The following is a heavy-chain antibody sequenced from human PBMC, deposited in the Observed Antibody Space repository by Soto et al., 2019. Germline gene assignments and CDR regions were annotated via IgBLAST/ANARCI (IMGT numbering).Heavy chain of an antibody. CDR3: AKELYADN. V-gene: IGHV3-23*01. CDR2: ISGRTTST. J-gene: IGHJ4*02. Sequence: EVQLLESGGGLVQPGGSLRLSCAASGITFSGFAMSWVRQAPGKGLEWVSGISGRTTSTYYADSVKGRFTISRDNSKNTLYLQMNSLTVGDTAGYYCAKELYADNWGQGTLVTVSS. D-gene: IGHD2-2*01. CDR1: GITFSGFA.